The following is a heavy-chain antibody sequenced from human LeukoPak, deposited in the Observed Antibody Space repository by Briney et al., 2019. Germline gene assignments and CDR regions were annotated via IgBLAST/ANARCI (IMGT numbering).Heavy chain of an antibody. Sequence: ASVKVSCKASGYTFTTCDINWVRQATGQGLEWLGWMNPNSGNTGYAPSFQGRVTMTRDTSISTAYMELSNLRSEDTAIYYCTRGSSGRRDYWGQGTLVTVSS. CDR3: TRGSSGRRDY. D-gene: IGHD6-19*01. J-gene: IGHJ4*02. CDR1: GYTFTTCD. V-gene: IGHV1-8*01. CDR2: MNPNSGNT.